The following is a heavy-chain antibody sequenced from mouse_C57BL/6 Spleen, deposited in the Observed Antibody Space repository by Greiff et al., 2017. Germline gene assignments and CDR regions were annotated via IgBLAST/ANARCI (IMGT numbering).Heavy chain of an antibody. CDR2: INPYNGGT. D-gene: IGHD2-3*01. CDR3: ARRTDGYYAYYVDY. CDR1: GYTFTDYY. J-gene: IGHJ2*01. V-gene: IGHV1-19*01. Sequence: VQLKQSGPVLVKPGASVKMSCKASGYTFTDYYMHWVKQSHGKSLEWIGVINPYNGGTSYNQKFKGKATLTVDKSSSTAYMELNSLTSEDSAVYYCARRTDGYYAYYVDYWGQGTTLTVSA.